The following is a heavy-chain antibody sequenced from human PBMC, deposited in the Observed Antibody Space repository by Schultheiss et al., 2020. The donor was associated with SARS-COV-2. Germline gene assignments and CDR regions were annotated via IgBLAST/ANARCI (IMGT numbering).Heavy chain of an antibody. J-gene: IGHJ4*02. CDR1: GGSFSGYY. CDR3: ARGFAVGAFDY. CDR2: INHSGST. V-gene: IGHV4-34*01. D-gene: IGHD1-26*01. Sequence: SETLSLTCAVYGGSFSGYYWSWIRQPPGKGLEWIGEINHSGSTNYNPSLKSRVTISVDTSKNQFSLKLRSVTAADTAVYYCARGFAVGAFDYWGQGTLVTVSS.